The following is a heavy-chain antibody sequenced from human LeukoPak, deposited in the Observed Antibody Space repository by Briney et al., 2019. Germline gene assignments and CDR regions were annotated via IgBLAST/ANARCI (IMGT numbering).Heavy chain of an antibody. J-gene: IGHJ4*02. V-gene: IGHV1-2*06. Sequence: ASVKVSCKASGYTFTGYYMHWVRQAPGQGLEWMGRINPNSGGTNYAQKFQGRVTMIRDTSISTAYMELSRLRSDDTAVYYCARDYYDSSGYYSFDYWGQGTLVTVSS. CDR2: INPNSGGT. CDR1: GYTFTGYY. D-gene: IGHD3-22*01. CDR3: ARDYYDSSGYYSFDY.